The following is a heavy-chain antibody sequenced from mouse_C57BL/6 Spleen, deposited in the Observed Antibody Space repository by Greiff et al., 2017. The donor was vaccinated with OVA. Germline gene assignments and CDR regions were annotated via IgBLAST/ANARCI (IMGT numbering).Heavy chain of an antibody. D-gene: IGHD2-3*01. CDR2: ISNGGGCT. V-gene: IGHV5-12*01. CDR1: GFTFSDYY. Sequence: EVKLVESGGGLVQPGGSLKLSCAASGFTFSDYYMYWVRQTPEKRLEWVAYISNGGGCTYYPDTVKGRSTISRDNAKNTLYLQMSRLKSEDTAMYYCARRNGYYDGYAMDYWGQGTSVTVSS. CDR3: ARRNGYYDGYAMDY. J-gene: IGHJ4*01.